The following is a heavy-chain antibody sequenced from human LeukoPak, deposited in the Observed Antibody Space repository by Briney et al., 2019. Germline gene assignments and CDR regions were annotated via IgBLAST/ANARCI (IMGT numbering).Heavy chain of an antibody. Sequence: GASVKVSCKASGYTFTDYYIHWVRQAPGQGLEWMGVISPRGGSSSYAQKFQGRVTMTRDTSISTAYMELSRLRSDDTAVYYCARAPMASSSWYRVRENWFDPWGQGTLVTVSS. CDR2: ISPRGGSS. V-gene: IGHV1-46*01. CDR3: ARAPMASSSWYRVRENWFDP. D-gene: IGHD6-13*01. J-gene: IGHJ5*02. CDR1: GYTFTDYY.